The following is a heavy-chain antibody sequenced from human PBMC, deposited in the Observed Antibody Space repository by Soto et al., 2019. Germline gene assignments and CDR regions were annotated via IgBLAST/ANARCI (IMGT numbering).Heavy chain of an antibody. V-gene: IGHV4-31*03. Sequence: SETLSLTCTVSGGPISSGGYYWSWIRQHPGKGLEWIGYIYYSGSTYYNPSLKSRVTISVDTSKNQFSLKLSSVTAADTAVYYCARDNRSGYDYWGQGTLVTVSS. CDR2: IYYSGST. J-gene: IGHJ4*02. CDR3: ARDNRSGYDY. D-gene: IGHD3-22*01. CDR1: GGPISSGGYY.